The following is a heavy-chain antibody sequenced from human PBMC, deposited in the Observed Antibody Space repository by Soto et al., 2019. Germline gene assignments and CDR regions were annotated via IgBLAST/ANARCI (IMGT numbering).Heavy chain of an antibody. CDR2: INAGNGNT. CDR3: ARGRIGYCSGGSCFSGMDV. D-gene: IGHD2-15*01. CDR1: GYTFTSYA. J-gene: IGHJ6*02. Sequence: SVKVSCKASGYTFTSYAMHWVRQAPGQRLEWMGWINAGNGNTKYSQKFQGRVTITRDTSASTAYMELSSLRSEDTAVYYCARGRIGYCSGGSCFSGMDVWGQGTTVTVSS. V-gene: IGHV1-3*01.